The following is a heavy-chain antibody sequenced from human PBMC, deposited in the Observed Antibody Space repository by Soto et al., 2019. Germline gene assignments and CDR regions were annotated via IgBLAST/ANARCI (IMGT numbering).Heavy chain of an antibody. D-gene: IGHD6-19*01. J-gene: IGHJ4*02. CDR1: GGSINNYY. CDR3: ARGRQWLDY. CDR2: IYYTGTT. Sequence: QVQLQESGPGLVKPSETVSLNCTVSGGSINNYYWTWIRQPPGKGLEWIAYIYYTGTTSYNPSLKGRVTISVDTSKNQFSLKFSSVTAADTAVYYCARGRQWLDYWGQGTLVTVSS. V-gene: IGHV4-59*01.